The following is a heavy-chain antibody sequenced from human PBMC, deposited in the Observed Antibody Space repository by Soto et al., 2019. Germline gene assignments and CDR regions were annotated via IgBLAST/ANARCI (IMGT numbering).Heavy chain of an antibody. CDR3: ARDGNYSFSSGYWSHLCYYRKDV. Sequence: SSVKVSCKGSGYTFTSYGISWVRQAPGRGLEWVGWISAYNGNTNYAQKLQGRATMTTDTSTSTASMELRSLRSDDTAVYYCARDGNYSFSSGYWSHLCYYRKDVWGEGITVPVSS. D-gene: IGHD3-3*01. V-gene: IGHV1-18*04. CDR1: GYTFTSYG. CDR2: ISAYNGNT. J-gene: IGHJ6*04.